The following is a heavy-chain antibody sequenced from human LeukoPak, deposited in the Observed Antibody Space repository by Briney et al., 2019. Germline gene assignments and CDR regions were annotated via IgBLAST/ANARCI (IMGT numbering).Heavy chain of an antibody. CDR1: GFTFSSYA. Sequence: GGSLRLSCAASGFTFSSYAMSWVRQTPGKGLEWVSAISGSGGSTYYADSVKGRFTISRDNSKNTLFLQMSSLRAEDTAPYYCAKDQNMVATAPFDCWGQGTLVTVSS. D-gene: IGHD5-12*01. J-gene: IGHJ4*02. CDR2: ISGSGGST. CDR3: AKDQNMVATAPFDC. V-gene: IGHV3-23*01.